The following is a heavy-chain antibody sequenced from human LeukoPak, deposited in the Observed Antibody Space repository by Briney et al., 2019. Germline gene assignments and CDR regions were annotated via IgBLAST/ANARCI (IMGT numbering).Heavy chain of an antibody. D-gene: IGHD2-2*01. V-gene: IGHV1-69*13. Sequence: SVKVSCKASGGTFSSYAISWVRQAPGQGLEWMGGIIPIFGTANYAQKFQGRVTITADESTSTAYMELSSLRSEDTAVYYCARARQLLDYYYYYMDVWGKGTTVTVSS. CDR1: GGTFSSYA. J-gene: IGHJ6*03. CDR3: ARARQLLDYYYYYMDV. CDR2: IIPIFGTA.